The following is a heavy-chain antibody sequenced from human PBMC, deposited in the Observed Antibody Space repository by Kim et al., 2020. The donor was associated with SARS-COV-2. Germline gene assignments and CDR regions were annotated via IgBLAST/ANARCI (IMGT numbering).Heavy chain of an antibody. Sequence: ASVKVSFKTSGYIFSIYGFSWVRQAPGQGVEWMGWINTKDGDTKYVQKFQDRGTMTTDSSTSTAYMELRRLKFDVTAGYYCVRGTWGEVNDYWGQGTLVTVSS. CDR1: GYIFSIYG. V-gene: IGHV1-18*01. CDR3: VRGTWGEVNDY. CDR2: INTKDGDT. D-gene: IGHD3-16*01. J-gene: IGHJ4*02.